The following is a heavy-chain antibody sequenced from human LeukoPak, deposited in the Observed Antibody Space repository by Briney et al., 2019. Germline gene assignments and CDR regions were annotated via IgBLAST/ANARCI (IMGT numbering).Heavy chain of an antibody. CDR2: MNPNSGNT. V-gene: IGHV1-8*01. D-gene: IGHD3-22*01. CDR3: ARGSPYYYDSSGYFDY. Sequence: ASVKVSCKASGYTFTSYDINWVRQATGQGLEWMGWMNPNSGNTGYAQKFQGRVTMTRNTSISTAYMELSSLRSEDTAVYYCARGSPYYYDSSGYFDYWGQGTLVTVSS. J-gene: IGHJ4*02. CDR1: GYTFTSYD.